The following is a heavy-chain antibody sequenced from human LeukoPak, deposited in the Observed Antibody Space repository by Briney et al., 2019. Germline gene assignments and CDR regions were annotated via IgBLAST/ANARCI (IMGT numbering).Heavy chain of an antibody. CDR1: GFTFSSYW. D-gene: IGHD5-24*01. V-gene: IGHV3-74*01. Sequence: GGSLRLSCAASGFTFSSYWMHWVRQAPGKRLVWVSRINTDGSSTSYADSVKGRFTISRDNAKNTLYLQMNSLRAEDTAVYYCARDGYNSDAFDIWSQGTMVTVSS. J-gene: IGHJ3*02. CDR3: ARDGYNSDAFDI. CDR2: INTDGSST.